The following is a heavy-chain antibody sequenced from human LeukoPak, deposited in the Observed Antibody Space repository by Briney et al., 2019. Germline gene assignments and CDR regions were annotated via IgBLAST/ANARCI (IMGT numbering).Heavy chain of an antibody. CDR1: GFIFSTYD. D-gene: IGHD2-15*01. V-gene: IGHV3-13*01. CDR2: IGAGGDT. CDR3: AREETSCSGGHCLKHFDY. J-gene: IGHJ4*02. Sequence: PVRSLRLSCAASGFIFSTYDMHWVRQATGKGLEWVSAIGAGGDTYYPDSVKGRFTISRENAKNSLYLQMNSLIAGDTAVYYCAREETSCSGGHCLKHFDYWGQGTVVTVSS.